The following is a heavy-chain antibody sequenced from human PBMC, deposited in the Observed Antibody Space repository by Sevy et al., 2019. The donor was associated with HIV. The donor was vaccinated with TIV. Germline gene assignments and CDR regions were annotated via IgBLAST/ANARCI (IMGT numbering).Heavy chain of an antibody. D-gene: IGHD3-10*01. J-gene: IGHJ4*02. CDR3: TTRPYGSIIDY. Sequence: GVSLRLSCGGSGFNISSASMNWVRQAPGKGLEWVGRIKGKTDGETTDYAAPVKGRFIISRDDSGKTVYVQLNSVKTEDTAMYFCTTRPYGSIIDYWGQGTLVTVSS. CDR2: IKGKTDGETT. V-gene: IGHV3-15*07. CDR1: GFNISSAS.